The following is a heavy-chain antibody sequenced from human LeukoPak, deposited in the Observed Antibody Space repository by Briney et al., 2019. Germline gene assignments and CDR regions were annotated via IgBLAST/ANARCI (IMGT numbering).Heavy chain of an antibody. CDR2: IRFDGTKK. V-gene: IGHV3-30*02. CDR1: GFTFSTYA. CDR3: VKVVHPGVTGNTPSFDH. Sequence: GGSLRLSCAASGFTFSTYAMHWARQAPGKGLEWVAFIRFDGTKKYYADFVKGRFTISRDNSKNTLDLQMHSLRPDDTAVYFCVKVVHPGVTGNTPSFDHWGQGALVTVSS. J-gene: IGHJ4*02. D-gene: IGHD6-19*01.